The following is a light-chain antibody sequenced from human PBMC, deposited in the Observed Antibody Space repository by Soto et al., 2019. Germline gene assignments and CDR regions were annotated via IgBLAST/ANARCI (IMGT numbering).Light chain of an antibody. Sequence: EVVLTQSPATLSLSPGESATLSCRASQSVSVNLAWYQQKPGQAPRLLIYGASTRATGIPARFSGSGSGTEFTLTISSLQSEDFAVYYCQQYNNWPPWTFGQGTKVDIK. CDR2: GAS. V-gene: IGKV3-15*01. J-gene: IGKJ1*01. CDR3: QQYNNWPPWT. CDR1: QSVSVN.